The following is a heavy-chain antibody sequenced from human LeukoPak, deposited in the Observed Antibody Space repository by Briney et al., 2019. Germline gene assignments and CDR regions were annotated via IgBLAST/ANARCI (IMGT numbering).Heavy chain of an antibody. Sequence: PGGSLRLSCAASGFTFSSYSMNWVRQAPGKGLEWVSSISSSSSYIYYANSVKGRFTISRDNSKNTLYLQMNSLRAEDTAVYYCAKDRYVAGKSPPDYWGQGTLVTVSS. CDR3: AKDRYVAGKSPPDY. J-gene: IGHJ4*02. CDR2: ISSSSSYI. V-gene: IGHV3-21*01. D-gene: IGHD6-19*01. CDR1: GFTFSSYS.